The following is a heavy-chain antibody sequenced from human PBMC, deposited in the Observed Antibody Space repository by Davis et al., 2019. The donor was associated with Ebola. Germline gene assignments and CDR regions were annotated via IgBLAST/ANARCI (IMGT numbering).Heavy chain of an antibody. CDR1: GFTLTKYA. D-gene: IGHD6-19*01. Sequence: ASVKVSCKASGFTLTKYAIHWVRQAPGQRLEWMGWINAGNGNTKYSQKLQGRVTITRDTSASTAYMELNSLRSEDTAVYYCARDSSGWYYFDYWGQGTLVTVSS. CDR2: INAGNGNT. CDR3: ARDSSGWYYFDY. V-gene: IGHV1-3*01. J-gene: IGHJ4*02.